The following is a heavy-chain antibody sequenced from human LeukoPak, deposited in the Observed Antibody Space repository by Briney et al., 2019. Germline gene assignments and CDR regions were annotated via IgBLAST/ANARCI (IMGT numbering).Heavy chain of an antibody. CDR1: GASISTSRDY. CDR3: ARENLGAAAFDY. J-gene: IGHJ4*02. V-gene: IGHV4-39*07. D-gene: IGHD6-13*01. Sequence: PSETLSLTCTVSGASISTSRDYWGWIRQPPGKGLEWIGSIYYIGDTYYNPSLKSRVTISVDTSKNQFSLKLSSVTAADTAVYYCARENLGAAAFDYWGQGTLATVSS. CDR2: IYYIGDT.